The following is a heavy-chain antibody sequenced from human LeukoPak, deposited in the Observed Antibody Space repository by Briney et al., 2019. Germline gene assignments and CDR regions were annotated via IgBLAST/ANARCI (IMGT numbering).Heavy chain of an antibody. CDR3: ARLLAFNWNDDY. V-gene: IGHV4-30-2*01. J-gene: IGHJ4*02. CDR1: GGSISSGSYS. D-gene: IGHD1-20*01. CDR2: IYPRGST. Sequence: SQTLSLTCAVSGGSISSGSYSWSWIRQPPGKGLEWIGYIYPRGSTNYNPSLKSRVTLSVDKSKNQFSLKLSSVTAADTAVYYCARLLAFNWNDDYWGQGTLVTVSS.